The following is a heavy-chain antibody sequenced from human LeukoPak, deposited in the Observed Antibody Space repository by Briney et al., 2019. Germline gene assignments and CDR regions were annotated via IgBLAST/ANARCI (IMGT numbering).Heavy chain of an antibody. J-gene: IGHJ3*02. D-gene: IGHD1-26*01. V-gene: IGHV3-48*01. CDR3: ARERCVVGACGAFDI. Sequence: GGSLRLSCAASGFTFSSYSMNWVRQAPGKGLEWVSYISSSSSTIYYTDSVKDRFTIDRDSSKNTLYLQMNSLRAEDAAVYYCARERCVVGACGAFDIWGQGTMATVSS. CDR1: GFTFSSYS. CDR2: ISSSSSTI.